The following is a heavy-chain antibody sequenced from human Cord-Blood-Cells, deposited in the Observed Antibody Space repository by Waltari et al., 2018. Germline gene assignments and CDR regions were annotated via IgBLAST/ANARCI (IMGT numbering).Heavy chain of an antibody. CDR2: INHSGST. D-gene: IGHD3-10*01. J-gene: IGHJ4*02. V-gene: IGHV4-34*01. CDR3: ARTIRGCGVY. Sequence: QVQLQQWGAGLLKPSETLSLTCAVYGGSFSGYYWSWIRQPPGKGLEWIGEINHSGSTNYNPSHKSRVTISVDTSKNQFSLKLSSVTAADTAVYYCARTIRGCGVYWGQGTLVTVSS. CDR1: GGSFSGYY.